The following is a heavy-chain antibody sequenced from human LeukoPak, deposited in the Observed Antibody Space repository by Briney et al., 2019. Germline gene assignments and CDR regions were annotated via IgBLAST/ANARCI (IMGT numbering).Heavy chain of an antibody. V-gene: IGHV1-2*02. CDR2: INPNSGGT. CDR3: ARGTPREYGSGSPYYYYMDV. Sequence: GASVKVSCKASGYTFTGYYMHWVRQAPGQGLEWMGWINPNSGGTNYAQKFQGRVTTTRDTSISTAYMELSRLRSDDTAVYYCARGTPREYGSGSPYYYYMDVWGKGTTVTVSS. D-gene: IGHD3-10*01. CDR1: GYTFTGYY. J-gene: IGHJ6*03.